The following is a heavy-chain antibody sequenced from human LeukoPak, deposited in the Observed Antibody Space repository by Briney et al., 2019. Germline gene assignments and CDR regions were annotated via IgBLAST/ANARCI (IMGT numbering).Heavy chain of an antibody. CDR3: ARDLRKDWNVGRGANWFDP. V-gene: IGHV1-69*01. Sequence: ASVKVSCKASGGTFSSYAISWVRQAPGQGLEWMGGIIPIFGTANYAQKFQGRVTITADESTSTAYMELSSLRSEDTAVYYCARDLRKDWNVGRGANWFDPWGQGTLVTVSS. CDR2: IIPIFGTA. J-gene: IGHJ5*02. D-gene: IGHD1-1*01. CDR1: GGTFSSYA.